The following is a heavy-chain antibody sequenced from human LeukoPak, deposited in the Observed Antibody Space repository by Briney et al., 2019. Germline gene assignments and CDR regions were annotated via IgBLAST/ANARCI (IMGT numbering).Heavy chain of an antibody. J-gene: IGHJ6*02. D-gene: IGHD6-19*01. V-gene: IGHV1-2*02. CDR3: ASLVLAVAGKFYYYGMDV. Sequence: ASVKVSCKASGYTFTGYYMHWVRQAPGQGLEWMGWINPNSGGTNYAQKFQGRVTMTRDTSISTAYMELSRLRSEDTAVYYCASLVLAVAGKFYYYGMDVWGQGTTVTVSS. CDR1: GYTFTGYY. CDR2: INPNSGGT.